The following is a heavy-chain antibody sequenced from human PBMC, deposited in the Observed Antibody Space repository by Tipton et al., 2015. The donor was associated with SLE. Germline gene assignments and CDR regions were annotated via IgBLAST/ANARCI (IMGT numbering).Heavy chain of an antibody. CDR1: GGSISSGSGNW. V-gene: IGHV4-4*02. CDR2: IFHTGST. J-gene: IGHJ4*02. D-gene: IGHD2-15*01. CDR3: ANTHCSGGSCYSVY. Sequence: TLSLTCAVSGGSISSGSGNWWIWVRQPPGKGLEWIGEIFHTGSTSCNASLKSRVTISVDKSKNQFSLNLNSVTAADTAVYYCANTHCSGGSCYSVYWGQGTLVTVTS.